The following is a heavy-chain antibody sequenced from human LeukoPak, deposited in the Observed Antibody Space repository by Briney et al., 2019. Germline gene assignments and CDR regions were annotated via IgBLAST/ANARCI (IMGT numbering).Heavy chain of an antibody. Sequence: PSETLSLTCTVSGGSISSSSYYWGWIRQPPGKGLEWIGSIYYSGSTYYNPSLKSRVTISVDTSKNQFSLKLSSVTAADTAVYYCARHVLRFLEWLVDFDYWGQGTLVTVSS. D-gene: IGHD3-3*01. J-gene: IGHJ4*02. CDR2: IYYSGST. CDR1: GGSISSSSYY. CDR3: ARHVLRFLEWLVDFDY. V-gene: IGHV4-39*01.